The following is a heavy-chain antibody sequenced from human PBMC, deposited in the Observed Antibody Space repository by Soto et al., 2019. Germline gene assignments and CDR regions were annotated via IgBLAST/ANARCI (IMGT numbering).Heavy chain of an antibody. Sequence: SETLSLTCAVSGGSISSSNWWSWVRQPPGKGLEWIGEIYHSGSTNYNPSLKSRVTISVDKSKNQFSLKLSSVTAADTAVYYCARDCTNGVCHRRPYGMDVWGQGNTVTVSS. CDR1: GGSISSSNW. J-gene: IGHJ6*02. CDR3: ARDCTNGVCHRRPYGMDV. V-gene: IGHV4-4*02. CDR2: IYHSGST. D-gene: IGHD2-8*01.